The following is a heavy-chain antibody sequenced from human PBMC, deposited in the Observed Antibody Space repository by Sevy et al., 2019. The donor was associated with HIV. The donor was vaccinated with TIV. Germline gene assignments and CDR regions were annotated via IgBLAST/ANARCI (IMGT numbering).Heavy chain of an antibody. CDR1: GFSFSNYV. V-gene: IGHV3-30*04. J-gene: IGHJ3*02. CDR3: GGGSGGDYWGGGGGAFDI. CDR2: ISYDGRNK. D-gene: IGHD7-27*01. Sequence: GGSLRLSCGASGFSFSNYVFHWVRQAPGKGLEWVAMISYDGRNKEYADSLKGRVTVSRDNSKKTMYLQVNTLRPEDRGVFLGGGGSGGDYWGGGGGAFDIWGQGTLVTVSS.